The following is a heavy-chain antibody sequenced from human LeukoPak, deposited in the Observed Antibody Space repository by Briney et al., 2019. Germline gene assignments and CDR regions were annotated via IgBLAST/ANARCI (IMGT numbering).Heavy chain of an antibody. CDR3: AREAGTGSWPFDH. Sequence: PGGSLRLSCAASGFTFSSYNMNWVRQAPGKGLEGVSSISSSSSYIYYADSVKGRFTISRDNAKNSLYLQMNSLRAEDTAVYYCAREAGTGSWPFDHWGQGTLVTVSS. CDR1: GFTFSSYN. CDR2: ISSSSSYI. J-gene: IGHJ4*02. V-gene: IGHV3-21*01. D-gene: IGHD6-13*01.